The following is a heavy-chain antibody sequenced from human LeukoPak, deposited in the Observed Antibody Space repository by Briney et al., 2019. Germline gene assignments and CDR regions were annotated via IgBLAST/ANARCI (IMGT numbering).Heavy chain of an antibody. J-gene: IGHJ6*02. CDR1: GGSFSGYY. V-gene: IGHV4-34*01. Sequence: PSETLSLTCAVYGGSFSGYYWSWIRQPPGKGLEWIGEINHSGSTNYNPSLRSRVTISVDTSKNQFSLRLGSVTAADTAVYYCARDPGRIVVAGTSYGVDVWGQGTTVTVSS. D-gene: IGHD6-19*01. CDR3: ARDPGRIVVAGTSYGVDV. CDR2: INHSGST.